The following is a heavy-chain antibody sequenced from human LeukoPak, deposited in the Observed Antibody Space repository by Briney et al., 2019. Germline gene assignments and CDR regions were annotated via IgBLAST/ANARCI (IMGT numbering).Heavy chain of an antibody. CDR1: GFTFSTYW. V-gene: IGHV3-7*01. J-gene: IGHJ4*02. CDR3: ARDSSGYQ. Sequence: GGSLRLSCAASGFTFSTYWMSWVRQAPGKGLEWVTNIKEDGSEKYYGDSVKGRFTISRDNAKNSLYLQMNSLRAEDTAVYYCARDSSGYQWGQGTLVAVSS. CDR2: IKEDGSEK. D-gene: IGHD3-22*01.